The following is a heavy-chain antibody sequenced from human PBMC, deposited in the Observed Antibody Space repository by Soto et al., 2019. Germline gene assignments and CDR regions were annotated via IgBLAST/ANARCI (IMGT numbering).Heavy chain of an antibody. CDR2: INAGNGNT. Sequence: ASVKVSCNASGYTFTIYAMHWVRQAPGQRLEGMGWINAGNGNTKYSQKFQGRVTITRDTSASTAYMELSSLRSEDTAVYYCARGGEPIDYWGHGNTVTVAS. CDR3: ARGGEPIDY. CDR1: GYTFTIYA. J-gene: IGHJ4*03. V-gene: IGHV1-3*01. D-gene: IGHD2-21*01.